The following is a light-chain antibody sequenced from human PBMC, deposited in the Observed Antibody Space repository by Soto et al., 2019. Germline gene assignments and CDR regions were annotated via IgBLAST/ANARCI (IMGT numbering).Light chain of an antibody. V-gene: IGLV2-14*01. J-gene: IGLJ2*01. CDR1: SSDAGGYNY. CDR2: DVS. Sequence: QSALTQPASVSGSPGQSITISCTGISSDAGGYNYVSWYQQHPGKAPKLMIYDVSNRPSGVSNRFSGSKSGNTASLTISGLQAEDEADYYCSSYTSSSTVFGGGTKLTVL. CDR3: SSYTSSSTV.